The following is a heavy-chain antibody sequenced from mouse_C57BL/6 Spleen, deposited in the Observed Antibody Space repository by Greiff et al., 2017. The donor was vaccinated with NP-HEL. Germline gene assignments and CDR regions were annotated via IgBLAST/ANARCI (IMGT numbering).Heavy chain of an antibody. Sequence: QVQLQQPGAELVMPGASVKLSCKASGYTFTSYWMHWVKQRPGQGLEWIGEIDPSDSYTNYNQKFKGKSTLTVDKSSSTAYMQLSSLTSEDSAVYYCAREGYYYGSSPHAMDYWGQGTSVTVSS. CDR2: IDPSDSYT. D-gene: IGHD1-1*01. CDR3: AREGYYYGSSPHAMDY. CDR1: GYTFTSYW. V-gene: IGHV1-69*01. J-gene: IGHJ4*01.